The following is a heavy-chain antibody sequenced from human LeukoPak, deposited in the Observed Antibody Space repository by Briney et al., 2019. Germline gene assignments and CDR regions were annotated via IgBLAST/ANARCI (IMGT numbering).Heavy chain of an antibody. Sequence: GGSLRLSCAASGFTFSNAWMSWVRQAPGKGLEWVGRIKSKTDGGTTDYAAPVKGRFTISRDDSKNTLYLQMNSLKTEDTAVYYYTTDPQYCSGGSCYPGSVRSHYYGMDVWGKGTTVTVSS. D-gene: IGHD2-15*01. CDR1: GFTFSNAW. CDR3: TTDPQYCSGGSCYPGSVRSHYYGMDV. V-gene: IGHV3-15*01. J-gene: IGHJ6*04. CDR2: IKSKTDGGTT.